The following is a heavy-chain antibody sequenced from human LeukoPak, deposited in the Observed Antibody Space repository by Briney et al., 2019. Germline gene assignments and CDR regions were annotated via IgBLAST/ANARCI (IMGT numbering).Heavy chain of an antibody. CDR2: ISAYNCNT. Sequence: ASVKVSCKASGYTFTSYGISWVRQAPGQGLEWMGWISAYNCNTNYAQKLQGRVTMTTDTSTSTAYMELRSLRSDDTAVYYCARDWYYDFWSGYYTLDYWGQGTLVTVSS. D-gene: IGHD3-3*01. CDR1: GYTFTSYG. V-gene: IGHV1-18*01. CDR3: ARDWYYDFWSGYYTLDY. J-gene: IGHJ4*02.